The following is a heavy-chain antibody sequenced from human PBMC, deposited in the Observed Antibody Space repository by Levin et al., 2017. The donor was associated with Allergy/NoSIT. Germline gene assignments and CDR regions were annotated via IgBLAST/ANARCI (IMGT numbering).Heavy chain of an antibody. CDR3: ARGGPPNYDYNWGSYRDGYFDY. V-gene: IGHV3-49*04. CDR2: IRNNAHGGTT. Sequence: PGGSLRLSCTGSGFTFGDYAMSWVRQAPGKGLEWVGLIRNNAHGGTTEYAAAVKGRLTISRDDSKSIPYLQMNSLKTEDTAVYFCARGGPPNYDYNWGSYRDGYFDYWGQGTLVTVSS. J-gene: IGHJ4*02. D-gene: IGHD3-16*02. CDR1: GFTFGDYA.